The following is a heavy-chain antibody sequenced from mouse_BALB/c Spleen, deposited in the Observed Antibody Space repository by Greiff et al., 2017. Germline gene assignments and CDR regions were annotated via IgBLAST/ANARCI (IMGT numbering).Heavy chain of an antibody. CDR3: ARHNITTVVADY. CDR1: GFTFSSYT. CDR2: ISNGGGST. V-gene: IGHV5-12-2*01. Sequence: EVKLVESGGGLVKPGGSLKLSCAASGFTFSSYTMSWVRQTPEKRLEWVAYISNGGGSTYYPDTVKGRFTISRDNAKNTLYLQMSSLKSEDTAMYYCARHNITTVVADYWGQGTTLTVSS. J-gene: IGHJ2*01. D-gene: IGHD1-1*01.